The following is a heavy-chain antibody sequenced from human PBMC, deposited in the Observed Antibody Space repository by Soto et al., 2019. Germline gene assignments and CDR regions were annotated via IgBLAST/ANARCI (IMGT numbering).Heavy chain of an antibody. V-gene: IGHV1-18*01. J-gene: IGHJ5*02. CDR3: AREGCSGGSCYSDWLDP. CDR2: ISAYNGNT. CDR1: GYTFPSYD. D-gene: IGHD2-15*01. Sequence: ASVKVSCKASGYTFPSYDITWVRQAPGQGLEWMGWISAYNGNTNYAQKLQGRVTMTTDTSTSTAYMELRSLRSDDTAVYYCAREGCSGGSCYSDWLDPWGQGTLVTVSS.